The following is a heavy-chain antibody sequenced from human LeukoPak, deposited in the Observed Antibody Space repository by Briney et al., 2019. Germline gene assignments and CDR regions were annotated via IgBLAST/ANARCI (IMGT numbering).Heavy chain of an antibody. CDR1: GFTFSTFA. V-gene: IGHV3-23*01. CDR2: IVADCGHT. J-gene: IGHJ6*02. D-gene: IGHD2-8*02. CDR3: AKSPDYWFYGMDV. Sequence: HPAGSLRLSCVASGFTFSTFAMYCPPHSPSNCLYSLLAIVADCGHTNYADSVRGRFTISRDISRNTLYLQMTSLRTDDTATYFCAKSPDYWFYGMDVWGQGTTVTVSS.